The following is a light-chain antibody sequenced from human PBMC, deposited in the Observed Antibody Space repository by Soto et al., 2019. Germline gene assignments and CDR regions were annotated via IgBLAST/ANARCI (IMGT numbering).Light chain of an antibody. CDR3: MQALQTPA. CDR1: QSLQHSNGYNY. Sequence: DIVMTQSPLSLPVTPGEPASISCRSSQSLQHSNGYNYLDWYVQKPGQSPQILIYLASNRASGVPERFSGSGSGTDFTLKISSVEAEDVGTYYCMQALQTPAFGQGTKVEIK. CDR2: LAS. J-gene: IGKJ1*01. V-gene: IGKV2-28*01.